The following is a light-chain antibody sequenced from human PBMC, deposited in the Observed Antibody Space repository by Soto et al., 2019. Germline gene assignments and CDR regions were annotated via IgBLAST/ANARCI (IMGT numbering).Light chain of an antibody. CDR1: QSISSVY. V-gene: IGKV3-20*01. Sequence: ETVLTQAPGTLSLSPGERATLSCRASQSISSVYLAWYQQKPGQAPRILISGASNRATGIPDRFSGSGSGTDFTLTISRLEPEDFAVYYCQPYGGSPLVTFGGGTKVEIK. CDR2: GAS. J-gene: IGKJ4*01. CDR3: QPYGGSPLVT.